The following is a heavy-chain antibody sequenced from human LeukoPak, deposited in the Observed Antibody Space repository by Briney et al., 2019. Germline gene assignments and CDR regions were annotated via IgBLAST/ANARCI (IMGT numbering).Heavy chain of an antibody. CDR1: GGSISSSSYY. CDR2: IYYSGST. Sequence: SETLSLTCTVSGGSISSSSYYWGWIRQPPGKGLEWIGSIYYSGSTYYNPSLKSRVTISVDTSKNQFSLKLSSVTAADTAVYYCARRDDDFWSGAYYFDYWGQGTLVTVSS. D-gene: IGHD3-3*01. J-gene: IGHJ4*02. V-gene: IGHV4-39*01. CDR3: ARRDDDFWSGAYYFDY.